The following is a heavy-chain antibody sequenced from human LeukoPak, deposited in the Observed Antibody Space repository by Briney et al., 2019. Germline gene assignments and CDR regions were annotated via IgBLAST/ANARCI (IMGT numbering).Heavy chain of an antibody. D-gene: IGHD4-11*01. Sequence: ASVKVSCKASGFRFSSFGVSWVRQAPGQGLEWMGWISNYFGVTHYAEKFEDRVTMTVDTSTTTVYMELRSLKYDDTAIYCCARDSDYSGNGNGDWFDPWGQGTVVIESS. CDR2: ISNYFGVT. J-gene: IGHJ5*02. CDR3: ARDSDYSGNGNGDWFDP. CDR1: GFRFSSFG. V-gene: IGHV1-18*04.